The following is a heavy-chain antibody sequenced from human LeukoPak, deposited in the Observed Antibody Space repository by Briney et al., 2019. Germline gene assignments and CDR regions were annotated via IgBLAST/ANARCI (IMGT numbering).Heavy chain of an antibody. CDR1: GYSISSDYY. D-gene: IGHD5-18*01. J-gene: IGHJ4*02. CDR3: ARERIERYTYASSDFDY. V-gene: IGHV4-38-2*02. CDR2: VSHSGST. Sequence: SETLSLTCTVSGYSISSDYYWGWIRQPTGKGLEWIASVSHSGSTYYNPSLKSRVTISVDTSKNQFSLKVTSVTAADTALYYCARERIERYTYASSDFDYWGRGTLVTVSS.